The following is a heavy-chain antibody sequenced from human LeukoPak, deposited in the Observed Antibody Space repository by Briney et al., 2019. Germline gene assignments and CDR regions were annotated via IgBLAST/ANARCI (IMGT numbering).Heavy chain of an antibody. CDR2: IYTSGST. J-gene: IGHJ6*03. V-gene: IGHV4-4*07. CDR3: ARGTYCSGGSCFYYYYYMDV. Sequence: SETLSLTCTVSGGSISSYYWCWIRQPAGKGLEWIGRIYTSGSTNYNPSLKSRVTMSVDTSKNQSSLKLSSVTAADTAVYYWARGTYCSGGSCFYYYYYMDVWGKGTTVTVSS. D-gene: IGHD2-15*01. CDR1: GGSISSYY.